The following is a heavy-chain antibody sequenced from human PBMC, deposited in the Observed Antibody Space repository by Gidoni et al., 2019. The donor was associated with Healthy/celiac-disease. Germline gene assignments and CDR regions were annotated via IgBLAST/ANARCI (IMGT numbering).Heavy chain of an antibody. J-gene: IGHJ3*02. D-gene: IGHD3-9*01. CDR2: ISAYNGNT. CDR1: GYTFPSYG. CDR3: ARATYYDILTGYYTGARPAFDI. V-gene: IGHV1-18*01. Sequence: QVQLVQSGAEVKKPGASVKVSCKASGYTFPSYGISWVRQAPGQGLEWMGWISAYNGNTNYAQKLQGRVTMTTDTSTSTAYMELRSLRSDDTAVYYCARATYYDILTGYYTGARPAFDIWGQGTMVTVSS.